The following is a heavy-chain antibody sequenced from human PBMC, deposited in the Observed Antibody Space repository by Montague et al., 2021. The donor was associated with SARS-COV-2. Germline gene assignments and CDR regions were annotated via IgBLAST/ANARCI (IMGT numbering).Heavy chain of an antibody. D-gene: IGHD3-16*02. CDR1: GFTVSSYA. CDR2: ISYDGSNQ. V-gene: IGHV3-30*04. Sequence: SLRLSCAASGFTVSSYAMHWVRQAPGKGLEWVAVISYDGSNQYYXYSXKGRFTISRDNSKNTLYLQMNRLRAEDTAVYYCARDNYDYVWGSYRYIYWGQGTLVTVSS. J-gene: IGHJ4*02. CDR3: ARDNYDYVWGSYRYIY.